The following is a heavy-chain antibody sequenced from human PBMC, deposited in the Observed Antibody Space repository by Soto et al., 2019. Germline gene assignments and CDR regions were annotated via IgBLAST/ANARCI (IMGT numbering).Heavy chain of an antibody. Sequence: SETLSLTCAVYGGSFSGYYLSWIRQPPGKGLEWIGEINHSGSTNYNPSLKSRVTISVDTSKNQFSLKLSSVTAADTAVYYCARGRYYCSSTSCPNGAAAGNPVPFDYWGQGTLVTVSS. J-gene: IGHJ4*02. V-gene: IGHV4-34*01. CDR2: INHSGST. CDR3: ARGRYYCSSTSCPNGAAAGNPVPFDY. D-gene: IGHD2-2*01. CDR1: GGSFSGYY.